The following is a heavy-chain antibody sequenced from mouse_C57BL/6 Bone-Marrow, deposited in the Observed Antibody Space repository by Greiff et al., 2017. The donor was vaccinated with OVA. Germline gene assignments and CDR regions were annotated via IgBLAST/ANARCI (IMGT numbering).Heavy chain of an antibody. CDR3: ALTTVVRYFDV. D-gene: IGHD1-1*01. CDR1: GYTFTDYY. Sequence: VQLQQSGPELVKPGASVKISCKASGYTFTDYYMNWVKQSHGKSLEWIGDINPNNGGTSYNQKFKGKATLTVDKSSSTAYMELRSLTSEDSAVYYCALTTVVRYFDVWGTGTTVTVSS. V-gene: IGHV1-26*01. CDR2: INPNNGGT. J-gene: IGHJ1*03.